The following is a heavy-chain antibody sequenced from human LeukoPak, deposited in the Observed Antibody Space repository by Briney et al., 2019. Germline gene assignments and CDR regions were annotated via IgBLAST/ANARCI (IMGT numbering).Heavy chain of an antibody. CDR3: ARYSSSWYWFDP. Sequence: SETLSLTRTVSGGSVSSGSYYWSWIRQPPGKGLEWIGYIYYSGSTNYNPSLKSRVTISVDTSKNQFSLKLSSVTAADTAVYYCARYSSSWYWFDPWGQGALVTVSS. CDR2: IYYSGST. V-gene: IGHV4-61*01. D-gene: IGHD6-13*01. J-gene: IGHJ5*02. CDR1: GGSVSSGSYY.